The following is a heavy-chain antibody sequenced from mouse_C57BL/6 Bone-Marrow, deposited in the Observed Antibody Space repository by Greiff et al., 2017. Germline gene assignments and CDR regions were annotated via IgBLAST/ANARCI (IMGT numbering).Heavy chain of an antibody. D-gene: IGHD2-3*01. CDR1: GYTFTSYW. Sequence: QVQLQQPGAELVQPGASVKLSCKASGYTFTSYWMHWVKQRPGQGLEWIGMIPPNSGSTNYNEKFKSKATLTVDKSSSTAYMQLSSLTSEDSAVYYCAVWLLRDYAMDYWGQGTSVTVSS. J-gene: IGHJ4*01. CDR3: AVWLLRDYAMDY. V-gene: IGHV1-64*01. CDR2: IPPNSGST.